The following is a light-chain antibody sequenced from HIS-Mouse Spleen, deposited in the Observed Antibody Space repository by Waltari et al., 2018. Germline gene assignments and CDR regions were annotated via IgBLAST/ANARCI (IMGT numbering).Light chain of an antibody. CDR3: MQALQTPYT. V-gene: IGKV2-28*01. Sequence: DIVMTQSPLSLPVTPGEPASIPCRSSQSLLLSNGYNYLDWYLQKPGQSPQLLIYLGSNRASGVPDRFSGSGSGTDFTLKVSRVEAEDVGVYYCMQALQTPYTFGQGTKLEIK. CDR1: QSLLLSNGYNY. J-gene: IGKJ2*01. CDR2: LGS.